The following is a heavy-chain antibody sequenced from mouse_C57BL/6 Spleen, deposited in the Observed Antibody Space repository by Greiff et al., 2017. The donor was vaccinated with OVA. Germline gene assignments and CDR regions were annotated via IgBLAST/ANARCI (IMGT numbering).Heavy chain of an antibody. CDR2: ISGGGGNT. J-gene: IGHJ2*01. CDR3: ARHDLLLYYFDY. D-gene: IGHD1-1*01. V-gene: IGHV5-9*01. CDR1: GFTFSSYT. Sequence: EVMLVESGGGLVKPGGSLKLSCAASGFTFSSYTMSWVRQTPEKRLEWVATISGGGGNTYYPDSVKGRFTISRDNAKNTLYLQMSSLRSEDTALYYCARHDLLLYYFDYWGQGTTLTVSS.